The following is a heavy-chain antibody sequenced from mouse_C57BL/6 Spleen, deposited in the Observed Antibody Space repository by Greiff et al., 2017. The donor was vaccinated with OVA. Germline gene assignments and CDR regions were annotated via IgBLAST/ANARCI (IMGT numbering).Heavy chain of an antibody. D-gene: IGHD1-1*01. J-gene: IGHJ1*03. CDR1: GFTFSSYA. CDR2: ISSGGDYI. CDR3: TRDGRYGSSPWYFDV. V-gene: IGHV5-9-1*02. Sequence: EVQLVESGEGLVKPGGSLTLSCAASGFTFSSYAMSWVRQTPEKRLEWVAYISSGGDYIYYADTVKGRFTISRDNARNTLYLQMSSLKSEDTAMYYCTRDGRYGSSPWYFDVWGTGTTVTVSS.